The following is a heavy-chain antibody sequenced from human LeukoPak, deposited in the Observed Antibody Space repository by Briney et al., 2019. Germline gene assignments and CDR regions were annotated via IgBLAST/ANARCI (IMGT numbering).Heavy chain of an antibody. Sequence: SETLSLTCTVSGGSISSYYWSWIRQPPGKGLEWIGYIYYSGSTNYNPSLKSRVTISVDTSKNQFSLKLSSVTAADTAMYYCARPQRAGDCGGDCYRFDYWGQGTLVTVSS. CDR2: IYYSGST. J-gene: IGHJ4*02. D-gene: IGHD2-21*02. CDR3: ARPQRAGDCGGDCYRFDY. V-gene: IGHV4-59*01. CDR1: GGSISSYY.